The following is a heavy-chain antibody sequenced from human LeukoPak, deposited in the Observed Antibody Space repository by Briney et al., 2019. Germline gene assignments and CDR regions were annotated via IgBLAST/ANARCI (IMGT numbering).Heavy chain of an antibody. CDR1: GFTFSDYY. CDR3: ARVKNYYDSSGYYDTNWFDP. J-gene: IGHJ5*02. D-gene: IGHD3-22*01. Sequence: PGGSLRLSCAASGFTFSDYYMSWIRQAPGKGLQRVSYISSSGSTIYYADSVKGRFTISRDNAKNSLYLQMNSLRAEDTAVYYCARVKNYYDSSGYYDTNWFDPWGQGTLVTVSS. V-gene: IGHV3-11*01. CDR2: ISSSGSTI.